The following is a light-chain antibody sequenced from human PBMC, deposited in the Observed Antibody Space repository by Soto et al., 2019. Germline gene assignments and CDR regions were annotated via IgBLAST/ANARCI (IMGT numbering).Light chain of an antibody. V-gene: IGKV1-27*01. J-gene: IGKJ4*01. CDR1: QGIKNY. CDR3: QKYNSAPLT. CDR2: AAS. Sequence: DIQVTQHPSSLSASVGDRVTITCRASQGIKNYLAWYQQKPGETPKLLIYAASTLESGVPSRFSGSGSGTDFTLTISSLQPEDAATYYCQKYNSAPLTFGGGTKVDI.